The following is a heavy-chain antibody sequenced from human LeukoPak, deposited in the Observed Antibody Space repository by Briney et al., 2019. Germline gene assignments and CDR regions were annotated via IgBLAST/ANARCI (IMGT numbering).Heavy chain of an antibody. V-gene: IGHV3-64*01. J-gene: IGHJ4*02. CDR2: ISSNGGST. CDR3: ARQKWSGSYNDY. D-gene: IGHD1-26*01. CDR1: GFTFSSYA. Sequence: GGSLRLSCAASGFTFSSYAMHWVRQAPGKGLEYVSAISSNGGSTYYANSVKGRFTISRDNSKNTLYLQMGSLRAEDMAVYYCARQKWSGSYNDYWGQGTLVTVSS.